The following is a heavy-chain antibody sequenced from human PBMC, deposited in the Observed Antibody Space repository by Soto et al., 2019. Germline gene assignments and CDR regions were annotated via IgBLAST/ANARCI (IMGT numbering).Heavy chain of an antibody. D-gene: IGHD6-13*01. CDR1: GGSISSGGYY. V-gene: IGHV4-31*01. CDR2: IYYSGST. J-gene: IGHJ5*02. Sequence: SETLSLTCTVSGGSISSGGYYWSWTRQHQGKGVGWIGYIYYSGSTYYHPSLKSLVTISVDTSKNQFSLKLSSVTAADTAVYYCARDGSSSWYGPNWFDPWGQGTLVTVSS. CDR3: ARDGSSSWYGPNWFDP.